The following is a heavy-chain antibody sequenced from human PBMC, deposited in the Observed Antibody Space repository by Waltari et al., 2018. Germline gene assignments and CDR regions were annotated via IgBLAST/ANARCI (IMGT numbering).Heavy chain of an antibody. CDR1: GFPFRSYG. CDR3: ARDALDYGDYPTTMDY. J-gene: IGHJ4*02. V-gene: IGHV3-33*01. D-gene: IGHD4-17*01. CDR2: IWYKGSNK. Sequence: QVQLVESGGGVVQPGRSLRLSCAASGFPFRSYGMPRVRPVPGKGREWVAVIWYKGSNKYDADAVKGRFTISRDNSSNTLYLQMNSLRAEDTAVYYCARDALDYGDYPTTMDYWGQGTLVTVSS.